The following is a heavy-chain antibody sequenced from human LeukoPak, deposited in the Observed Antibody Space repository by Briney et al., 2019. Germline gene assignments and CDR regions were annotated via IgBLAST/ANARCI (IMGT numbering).Heavy chain of an antibody. Sequence: PGGSLRLSCPASGFTFSSYEMNWVRQAPGKGLEWVPYIGSSGFTIYYADSVTGRFTISRDNAKNSLYLQMNSLRAEDTAVYYYARHGNHYGSGSYPYYFDYWGQGTLVTVSS. J-gene: IGHJ4*02. D-gene: IGHD3-10*01. CDR3: ARHGNHYGSGSYPYYFDY. CDR1: GFTFSSYE. V-gene: IGHV3-48*03. CDR2: IGSSGFTI.